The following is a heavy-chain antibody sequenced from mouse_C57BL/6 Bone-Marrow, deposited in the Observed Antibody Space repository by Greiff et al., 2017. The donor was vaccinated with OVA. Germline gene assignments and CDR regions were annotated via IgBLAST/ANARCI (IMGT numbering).Heavy chain of an antibody. D-gene: IGHD2-10*02. J-gene: IGHJ1*03. CDR2: INPGSGGT. CDR1: GYAFTNYL. Sequence: VQLQQSGAELVRPGTSVKVSCKASGYAFTNYLIEWVKQRPGQGLEWIGVINPGSGGTNYNEKFKGKATLTADKSSSTAYMQLSSLKSEDSAVYFCARRYGNLYWYFDVWGTGTTVTVSS. V-gene: IGHV1-54*01. CDR3: ARRYGNLYWYFDV.